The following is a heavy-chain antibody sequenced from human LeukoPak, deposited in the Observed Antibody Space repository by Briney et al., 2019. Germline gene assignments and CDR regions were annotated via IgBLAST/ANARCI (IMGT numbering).Heavy chain of an antibody. Sequence: ASVKVSCKASGYTFTSYAMHWVRQAPGQRLEWIGWINAGNGDTKYSQKFQGRVTITRDTSASTAYMELSSLRSEDTAVYYCARGYGDYVWYFDLWGRGTLVIVSS. D-gene: IGHD4-17*01. V-gene: IGHV1-3*01. CDR3: ARGYGDYVWYFDL. J-gene: IGHJ2*01. CDR1: GYTFTSYA. CDR2: INAGNGDT.